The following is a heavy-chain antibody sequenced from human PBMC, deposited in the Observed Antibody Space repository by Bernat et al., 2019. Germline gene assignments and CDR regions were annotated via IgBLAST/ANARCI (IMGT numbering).Heavy chain of an antibody. J-gene: IGHJ4*02. CDR1: GFTFSSYS. CDR2: ISSSSSYI. D-gene: IGHD1-26*01. Sequence: EVQLVESGGGLVKPGGSLRLSCAASGFTFSSYSMNWVRQAPGKGLEWVSYISSSSSYIYYADSVKGRFTISRDNAKNSLYLQMNSLRAEYTAVYYCARDGADSSGYWGQGTLVTVSS. V-gene: IGHV3-21*05. CDR3: ARDGADSSGY.